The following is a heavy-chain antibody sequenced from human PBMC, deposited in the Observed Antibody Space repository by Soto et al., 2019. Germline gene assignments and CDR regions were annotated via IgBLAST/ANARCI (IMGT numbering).Heavy chain of an antibody. J-gene: IGHJ5*02. Sequence: SETLSLTCTVSGGSISSYYWSWIRQPAGKGLEWIGRIYTSGSTNYNPSLKSRVTMSVDTSKNQFSLKPSSVTAADTAVYYCARDRKGNYDFWSGYYSLSWWFDPWGQGTQVTVSS. CDR1: GGSISSYY. V-gene: IGHV4-4*07. CDR2: IYTSGST. CDR3: ARDRKGNYDFWSGYYSLSWWFDP. D-gene: IGHD3-3*01.